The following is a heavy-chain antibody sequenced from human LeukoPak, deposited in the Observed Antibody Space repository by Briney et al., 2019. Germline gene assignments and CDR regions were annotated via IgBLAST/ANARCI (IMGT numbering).Heavy chain of an antibody. V-gene: IGHV3-7*01. CDR2: IKPDGSDE. J-gene: IGHJ4*02. Sequence: PGGSLRLSCAASGFTFGSNWMTWVRQAPEKGLEWVAKIKPDGSDEDYVDSVKDRFTISRDNDKNLLYLQMTGLRAEDTAVYYCARNTVAAAGDSWGQGTLVTVSS. CDR3: ARNTVAAAGDS. CDR1: GFTFGSNW. D-gene: IGHD6-13*01.